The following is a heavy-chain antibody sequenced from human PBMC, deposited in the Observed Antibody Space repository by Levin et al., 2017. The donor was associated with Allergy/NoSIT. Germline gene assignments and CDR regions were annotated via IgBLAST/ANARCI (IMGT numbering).Heavy chain of an antibody. J-gene: IGHJ3*02. CDR2: IRWKSTGV. Sequence: PGGSLRLSCAASGFTLQDYGVHWVRQVPGKGLEWLSGIRWKSTGVGYADSVKGRFTISRDDAKNSLYLQMNALRPDDTGVYYCVKHISDFRSGYYADGFDTWGRGTMVTVSS. V-gene: IGHV3-9*01. CDR3: VKHISDFRSGYYADGFDT. D-gene: IGHD3-3*01. CDR1: GFTLQDYG.